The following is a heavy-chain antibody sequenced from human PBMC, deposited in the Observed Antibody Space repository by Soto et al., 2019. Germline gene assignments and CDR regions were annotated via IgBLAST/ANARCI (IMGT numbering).Heavy chain of an antibody. D-gene: IGHD2-15*01. Sequence: PGGSLRLSCAASGFTFSSYAMHWVRQAPGKGLEWVAVISYDGSNKYYADSVKGRFTISRDNSKNTLYLQMNSLRPEDTALYYCVKDSYADFHRVLSTAEYFFDYWGHGTLVTVSS. CDR3: VKDSYADFHRVLSTAEYFFDY. CDR1: GFTFSSYA. V-gene: IGHV3-30-3*01. J-gene: IGHJ4*01. CDR2: ISYDGSNK.